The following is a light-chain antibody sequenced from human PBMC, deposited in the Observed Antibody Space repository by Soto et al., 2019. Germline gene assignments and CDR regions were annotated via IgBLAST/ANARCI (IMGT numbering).Light chain of an antibody. CDR2: GAS. J-gene: IGKJ1*01. CDR1: QSVGSN. CDR3: QQFGSSPRT. Sequence: EIVMTQSPATLSVSPGERVTLSCRARQSVGSNLAWYQQKPGQAPRLLMYGASRRPTGIPDRFSGSGSGTDFTLTISRLEPEDFAVYYCQQFGSSPRTFGQGTKVDI. V-gene: IGKV3-20*01.